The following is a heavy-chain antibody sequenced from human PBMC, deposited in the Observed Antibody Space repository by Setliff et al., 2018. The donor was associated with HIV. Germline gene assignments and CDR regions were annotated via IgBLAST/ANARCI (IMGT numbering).Heavy chain of an antibody. CDR3: ARGRRVSSNYYYYYYMDV. CDR1: GFTFSSFA. J-gene: IGHJ6*03. CDR2: ISGSGIST. V-gene: IGHV3-23*01. D-gene: IGHD2-2*01. Sequence: QPGGSLRLSCAASGFTFSSFAMTWVRQAPGKGLEWVSAISGSGISTYHADSVEGRFTISRDNAKNSLYLQMNSLGAEDTAVYYCARGRRVSSNYYYYYYMDVWGKGTTVTVSS.